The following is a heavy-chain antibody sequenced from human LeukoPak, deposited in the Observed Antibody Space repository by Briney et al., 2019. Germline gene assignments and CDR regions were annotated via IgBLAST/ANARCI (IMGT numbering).Heavy chain of an antibody. CDR1: GYTFTSYD. CDR3: ASSSSSWSDNWFDP. D-gene: IGHD6-13*01. Sequence: EASVKVSCKASGYTFTSYDINWVRQATGQGLEWMGWTNPNSGNTGYAQKFQGRVTMTRNTSMSTAYMELSSLRSEDTAVYYCASSSSSWSDNWFDPWGQGTLVTVSS. J-gene: IGHJ5*02. V-gene: IGHV1-8*01. CDR2: TNPNSGNT.